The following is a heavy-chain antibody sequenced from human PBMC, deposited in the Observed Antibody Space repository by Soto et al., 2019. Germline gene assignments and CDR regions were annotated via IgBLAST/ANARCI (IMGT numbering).Heavy chain of an antibody. CDR3: AKDLAPLLLYSSGAFDI. CDR1: GFSFSTYG. D-gene: IGHD2-15*01. Sequence: GGSLRLSCAASGFSFSTYGMHWVRQAPGKGLEWVAVMSYDGRNRYYADSVKGRFTISRDNSKNTLYLQMNSLRAEDTAVYYCAKDLAPLLLYSSGAFDIWGQGTMVTVSS. V-gene: IGHV3-30*18. CDR2: MSYDGRNR. J-gene: IGHJ3*02.